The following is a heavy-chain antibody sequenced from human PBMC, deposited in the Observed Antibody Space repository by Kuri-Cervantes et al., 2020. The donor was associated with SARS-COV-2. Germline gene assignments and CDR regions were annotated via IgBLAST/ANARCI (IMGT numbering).Heavy chain of an antibody. CDR3: ARDGIITISYYYYYGMDV. Sequence: ETLSLTCATSGFTFSSYSMNWVRQAPGKGLEWVSYISSSSSTIYYADSVKGGFTISRDNAKNSLYLQMNSLRDEDTAVYYCARDGIITISYYYYYGMDVWGQGTTVTVSS. CDR2: ISSSSSTI. V-gene: IGHV3-48*02. CDR1: GFTFSSYS. D-gene: IGHD3-9*01. J-gene: IGHJ6*02.